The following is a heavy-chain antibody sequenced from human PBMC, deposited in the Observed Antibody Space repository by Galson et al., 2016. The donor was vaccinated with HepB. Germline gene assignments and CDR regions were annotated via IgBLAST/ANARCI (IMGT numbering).Heavy chain of an antibody. J-gene: IGHJ4*02. V-gene: IGHV3-30*18. CDR3: AKGTTGLGDD. CDR2: ISYDGSNK. D-gene: IGHD4-11*01. Sequence: SLRLSCAASGFTFSHYGTYWVRQAPGKGLEWVAVISYDGSNKDYTESVKGRFTISRDNSKNTLYLQMNSLRAEDTAVYYCAKGTTGLGDDWGQGIVVTVSS. CDR1: GFTFSHYG.